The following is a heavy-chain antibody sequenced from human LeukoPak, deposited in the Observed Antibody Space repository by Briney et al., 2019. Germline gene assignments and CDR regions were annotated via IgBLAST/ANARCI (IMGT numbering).Heavy chain of an antibody. D-gene: IGHD3-22*01. CDR2: IKRDGGDT. CDR3: ARDANYYDSRGENYFNC. Sequence: GSLRLSCAASGFTFDDYGMSWVRQAPGKGLEWVANIKRDGGDTYYVDSVKGRFTISRDNAKNSLYLQLNSLRAEDTAVYYCARDANYYDSRGENYFNCWGQGTLVTVSS. J-gene: IGHJ4*02. V-gene: IGHV3-7*01. CDR1: GFTFDDYG.